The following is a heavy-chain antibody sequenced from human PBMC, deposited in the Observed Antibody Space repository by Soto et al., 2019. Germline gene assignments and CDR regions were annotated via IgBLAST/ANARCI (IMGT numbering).Heavy chain of an antibody. Sequence: XVSLRLSCAASGFTFSGYTIHWVRQAPGKGLEWLALIWFDGSNKYYADSVKGRFTISRDNAKNTLYLQMNTLRAEDTAVYYCARDLGYNYGHPFDYWGQGTLVTVSS. D-gene: IGHD5-18*01. CDR2: IWFDGSNK. J-gene: IGHJ4*02. V-gene: IGHV3-33*01. CDR3: ARDLGYNYGHPFDY. CDR1: GFTFSGYT.